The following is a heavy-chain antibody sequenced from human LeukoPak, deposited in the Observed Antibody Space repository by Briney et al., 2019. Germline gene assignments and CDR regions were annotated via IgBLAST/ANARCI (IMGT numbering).Heavy chain of an antibody. CDR1: GYSISSGYD. Sequence: SSETLSLTCAVSGYSISSGYDWGWIRQPPGKGLEWIGSVYHSGTYYNPSLKSRVTISVDMSKNHFSLRLSSVTAADTAVYYCASQRSTNCFDPWGQGTLVTVSS. D-gene: IGHD5/OR15-5a*01. CDR2: VYHSGT. V-gene: IGHV4-38-2*01. CDR3: ASQRSTNCFDP. J-gene: IGHJ5*02.